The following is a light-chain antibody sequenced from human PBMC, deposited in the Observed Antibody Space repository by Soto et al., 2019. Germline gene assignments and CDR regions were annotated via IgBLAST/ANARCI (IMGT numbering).Light chain of an antibody. CDR1: SSNIGSNY. J-gene: IGLJ2*01. CDR2: RNN. Sequence: QSVLTQPPSASGTPGQRVTISCSGSSSNIGSNYGYWYQQLPGTAPKLLIHRNNQRPSGVPDRFSGSKSGTSASLAISRLRSEDEADYYCAAWDDSLNGPIFGGGTKLTVL. V-gene: IGLV1-47*01. CDR3: AAWDDSLNGPI.